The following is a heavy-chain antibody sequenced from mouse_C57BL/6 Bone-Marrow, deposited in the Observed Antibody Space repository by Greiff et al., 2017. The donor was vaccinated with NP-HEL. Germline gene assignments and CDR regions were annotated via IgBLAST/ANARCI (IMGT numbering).Heavy chain of an antibody. CDR2: IHPNSGST. CDR1: GYTFTSYW. D-gene: IGHD2-2*01. V-gene: IGHV1-64*01. J-gene: IGHJ4*01. Sequence: QVQLKQPGAELVKPGASVKLSCKASGYTFTSYWMHWVKQRPGQGLEWIGMIHPNSGSTNYNEKFKSKATLTVDKSSSTAYMQLSSLTSEDSAVYYCAREGSTMVTTGVYYAMDYWGQGTSVTVSS. CDR3: AREGSTMVTTGVYYAMDY.